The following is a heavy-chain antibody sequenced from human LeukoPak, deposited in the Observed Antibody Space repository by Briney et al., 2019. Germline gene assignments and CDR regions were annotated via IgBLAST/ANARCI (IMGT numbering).Heavy chain of an antibody. J-gene: IGHJ5*02. V-gene: IGHV1-2*02. CDR2: INPNSGGT. D-gene: IGHD6-13*01. CDR1: GYTFTGYY. CDR3: ARDSYGSSWYNWFDP. Sequence: GASVKVSCKASGYTFTGYYMHWVRQAPGQGLEWMGWINPNSGGTNYAQKFQGRVTMTTDTSTSTAYMELRSLRSDDTAVYYCARDSYGSSWYNWFDPWGQGTLVTVSS.